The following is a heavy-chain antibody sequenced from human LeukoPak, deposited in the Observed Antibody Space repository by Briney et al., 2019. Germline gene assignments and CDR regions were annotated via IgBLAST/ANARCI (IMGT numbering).Heavy chain of an antibody. J-gene: IGHJ3*02. CDR1: GYTFTGYY. V-gene: IGHV1-2*02. D-gene: IGHD5-24*01. Sequence: ASVKVSCKASGYTFTGYYMHWVRQAPGQGLEWMGWINPNSGGTNYAQKFQGRVTMTRDTSISTAYMELSRLRSDDTAVYYCARDPQRWLQPGAFDIWGQGTMATVSS. CDR2: INPNSGGT. CDR3: ARDPQRWLQPGAFDI.